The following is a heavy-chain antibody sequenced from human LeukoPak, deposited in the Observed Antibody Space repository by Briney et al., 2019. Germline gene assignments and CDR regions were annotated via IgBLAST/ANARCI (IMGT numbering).Heavy chain of an antibody. Sequence: GGSLRLSCAASGFTFSSYWMHWVRQAPGKGLVWVSRINSDGSSTNYADSVKSRFTISRDNAKNTLYLQMNSLRAEDTAVYYCARDRGTDDWFDPWGQGTLVTVSS. D-gene: IGHD3-10*01. CDR2: INSDGSST. J-gene: IGHJ5*02. V-gene: IGHV3-74*01. CDR3: ARDRGTDDWFDP. CDR1: GFTFSSYW.